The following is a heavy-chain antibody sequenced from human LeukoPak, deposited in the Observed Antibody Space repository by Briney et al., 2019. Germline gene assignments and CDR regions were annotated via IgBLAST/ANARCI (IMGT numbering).Heavy chain of an antibody. Sequence: GGSLRLSCAASGFTFSSYNMTWVRQAPGMGLEWVSYITTSGTIIYYADSVKGRFTISRDNAKNSLYLQMNSLRVEDTAVYYCAREDAFYSSGWISGGFDVWGRGTMVTVSS. CDR2: ITTSGTII. CDR3: AREDAFYSSGWISGGFDV. J-gene: IGHJ3*01. V-gene: IGHV3-48*01. CDR1: GFTFSSYN. D-gene: IGHD6-19*01.